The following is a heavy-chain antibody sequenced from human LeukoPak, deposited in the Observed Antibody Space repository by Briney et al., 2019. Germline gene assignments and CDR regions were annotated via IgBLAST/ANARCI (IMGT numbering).Heavy chain of an antibody. V-gene: IGHV3-30*18. CDR3: AKDQADCSGGSCYNFDY. CDR2: ISYDGSNK. D-gene: IGHD2-15*01. CDR1: GFTFSSYG. Sequence: GGSLRLSCAASGFTFSSYGMHWVRQAPGKGLEWVAVISYDGSNKYYADSVKGRFTISRDNSKNTLYLQMNSLRAEDTAVYYCAKDQADCSGGSCYNFDYWGQGTLVTVSS. J-gene: IGHJ4*02.